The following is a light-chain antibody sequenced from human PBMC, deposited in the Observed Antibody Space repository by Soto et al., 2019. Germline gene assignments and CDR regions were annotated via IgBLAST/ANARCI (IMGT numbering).Light chain of an antibody. J-gene: IGLJ1*01. Sequence: QSVLTQPASVSGCPGQSITISCESTSGDIGDYNYVSWYQQHPGKVPKVIIYDVSNRPSGVSYRFSGTKSGNTASLTVSGLQAEDEADYYCCSYTRSGTLIFGTGTKVTVL. CDR1: SGDIGDYNY. CDR3: CSYTRSGTLI. CDR2: DVS. V-gene: IGLV2-14*01.